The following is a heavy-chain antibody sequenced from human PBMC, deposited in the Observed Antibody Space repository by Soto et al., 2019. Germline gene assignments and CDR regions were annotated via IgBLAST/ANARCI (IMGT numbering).Heavy chain of an antibody. CDR2: IYPGDSDT. J-gene: IGHJ6*03. CDR1: GYSFTSYC. CDR3: ARHGRGGYVWVSGYYYMDV. V-gene: IGHV5-51*01. D-gene: IGHD3-16*01. Sequence: LGESQKISCKGSGYSFTSYCVGWVRQMPGKGLEWMGIIYPGDSDTRYSPSFQGQVTISADKSISTAYLQWSSLKASDTAMYYCARHGRGGYVWVSGYYYMDVWGKGTTVTVSS.